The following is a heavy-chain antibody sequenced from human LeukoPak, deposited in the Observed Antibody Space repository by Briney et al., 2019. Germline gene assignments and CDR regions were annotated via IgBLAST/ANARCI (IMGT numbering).Heavy chain of an antibody. V-gene: IGHV4-31*03. D-gene: IGHD4-17*01. CDR1: GGSISSGGYY. J-gene: IGHJ5*02. CDR3: ARGTGDYGWFDP. CDR2: IYYSGST. Sequence: SETLSLTCTASGGSISSGGYYWSWIRQHPGKGLEWIGYIYYSGSTYYSPSLKSRVTISVDTSKNQFSLKLSSVTAADTAVYYCARGTGDYGWFDPWGQGTLVTVSS.